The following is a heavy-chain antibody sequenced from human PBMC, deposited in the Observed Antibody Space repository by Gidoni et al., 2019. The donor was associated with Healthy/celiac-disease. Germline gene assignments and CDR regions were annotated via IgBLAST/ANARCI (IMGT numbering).Heavy chain of an antibody. Sequence: QMQLVQSGPEVKKPGTSVQVSCKASGFTFTSSAVQWVRQARGQRLEWIGWIVVGSGNTNYAQKFQERVTITRDMSTSTAYMELSSLRSEDTAVYYCAADSSSWNFDYWGQGTLVTVSS. CDR2: IVVGSGNT. CDR3: AADSSSWNFDY. CDR1: GFTFTSSA. J-gene: IGHJ4*02. V-gene: IGHV1-58*01. D-gene: IGHD6-13*01.